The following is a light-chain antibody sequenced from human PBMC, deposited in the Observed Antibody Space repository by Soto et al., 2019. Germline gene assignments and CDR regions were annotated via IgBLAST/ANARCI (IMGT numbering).Light chain of an antibody. J-gene: IGKJ1*01. CDR1: QSLTNNY. V-gene: IGKV3-20*01. CDR2: GAS. CDR3: QQYEAVVT. Sequence: EIVLTQSPGTLSLSPGERATLSCRASQSLTNNYFAWYQQKPGRALRLLIDGASTRATGIPDRFSGSGYGPDFTLTISRLEPEDVAVYYCQQYEAVVTFGQGTKVEI.